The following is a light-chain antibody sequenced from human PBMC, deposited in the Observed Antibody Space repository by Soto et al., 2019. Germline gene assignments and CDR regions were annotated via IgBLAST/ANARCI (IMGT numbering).Light chain of an antibody. J-gene: IGKJ1*01. Sequence: DIQMTQSPSTLSASVGDRVTITCRASQSISSWLAWYQQKPGKAPKLLIYKASSLERGVPSRFSGSGSGTEFTLTISSLQPDDFATYYCQQYNSYSSWTVGQGTKVEIK. V-gene: IGKV1-5*03. CDR3: QQYNSYSSWT. CDR2: KAS. CDR1: QSISSW.